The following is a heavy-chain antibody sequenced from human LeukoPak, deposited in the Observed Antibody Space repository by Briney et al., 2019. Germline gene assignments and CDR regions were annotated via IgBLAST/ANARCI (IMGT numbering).Heavy chain of an antibody. J-gene: IGHJ4*02. CDR1: GGSISSFD. D-gene: IGHD6-13*01. Sequence: PSGTLSLTCTVSGGSISSFDCSWIRQPPGKGLEWIGDIYYSGSANYNPSLKSRVTISVDTSNNQFSLKLSSVTAADTAVYYCASSSTWYRYFDYWGQGTLVTVSS. V-gene: IGHV4-59*01. CDR3: ASSSTWYRYFDY. CDR2: IYYSGSA.